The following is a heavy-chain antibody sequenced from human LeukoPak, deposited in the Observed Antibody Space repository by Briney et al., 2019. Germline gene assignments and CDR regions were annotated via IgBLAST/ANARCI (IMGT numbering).Heavy chain of an antibody. D-gene: IGHD2-2*01. V-gene: IGHV1-8*01. CDR2: MNPNSGNT. CDR1: GYTFTSYD. CDR3: ARVYCSSTSCYYYYYGMDV. J-gene: IGHJ6*02. Sequence: ASVEVSRKASGYTFTSYDINWVRQATGQGLEWMGWMNPNSGNTGYAQKFQGRVTMTRNTSISTAYMELSSLRSEDTAVYYCARVYCSSTSCYYYYYGMDVWGQGTTVTVSS.